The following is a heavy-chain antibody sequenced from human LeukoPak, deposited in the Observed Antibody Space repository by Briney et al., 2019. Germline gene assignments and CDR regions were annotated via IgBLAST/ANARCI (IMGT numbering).Heavy chain of an antibody. CDR3: ARATYYYGSGSYRGYFQH. J-gene: IGHJ1*01. Sequence: SETLSLTCAVYGGSFSGYYWSWIRQPPGKGLEWIWEINHSGSTNYNPSLKSRVTISVDTSKNQFSLKLSSVTAADTAVYYCARATYYYGSGSYRGYFQHWGQGTLVTVSS. D-gene: IGHD3-10*01. V-gene: IGHV4-34*01. CDR1: GGSFSGYY. CDR2: INHSGST.